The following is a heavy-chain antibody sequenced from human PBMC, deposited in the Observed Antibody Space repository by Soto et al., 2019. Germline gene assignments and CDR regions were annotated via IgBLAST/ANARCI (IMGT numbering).Heavy chain of an antibody. V-gene: IGHV6-1*01. CDR2: TYYRSKWYN. CDR3: ARWYSSSKGDYYYYGMDV. Sequence: PSETLSLTCAISGDSVSSNSAAWNWIRQSPSRGLEWLGRTYYRSKWYNDYAVSVKSRITINPDTSKNQFSLQLNSVTPEDTAVYYCARWYSSSKGDYYYYGMDVWGQGTTVTAP. J-gene: IGHJ6*02. D-gene: IGHD6-13*01. CDR1: GDSVSSNSAA.